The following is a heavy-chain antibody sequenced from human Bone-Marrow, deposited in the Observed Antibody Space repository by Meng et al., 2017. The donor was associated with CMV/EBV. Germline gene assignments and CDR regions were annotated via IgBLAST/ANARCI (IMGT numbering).Heavy chain of an antibody. CDR3: ARDNVQVPGGYYYYGMDV. J-gene: IGHJ6*02. Sequence: LPLTCAASGFTFSSYGMIWVRQAPGKGLEWVSCIGFRNNYISYTDSMMGRLTISRDSANNSLFLQMNSLRAEDTAVYYWARDNVQVPGGYYYYGMDVWGQGTTVTVSS. V-gene: IGHV3-21*01. CDR1: GFTFSSYG. CDR2: IGFRNNYI. D-gene: IGHD6-6*01.